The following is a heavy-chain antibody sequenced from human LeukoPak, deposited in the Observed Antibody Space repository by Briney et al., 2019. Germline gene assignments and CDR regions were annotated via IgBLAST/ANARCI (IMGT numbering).Heavy chain of an antibody. D-gene: IGHD6-13*01. CDR3: ARYGGWTGSWPLDY. CDR2: ISHDGSNE. V-gene: IGHV3-30*03. CDR1: GFIFSNYA. Sequence: GGSLRLSCAASGFIFSNYAMHWVRQAPGKGLEWVAVISHDGSNEYYADSVKGRFTISRDNSKNTLYLQMNSLRVEDTAVYYCARYGGWTGSWPLDYWGQGTLVTVSS. J-gene: IGHJ4*02.